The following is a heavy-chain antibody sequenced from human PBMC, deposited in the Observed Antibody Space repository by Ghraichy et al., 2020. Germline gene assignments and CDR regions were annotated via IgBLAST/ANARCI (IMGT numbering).Heavy chain of an antibody. CDR3: AKLSAYSAGYYFDY. CDR1: GFTFTSYA. CDR2: ISGSGGST. J-gene: IGHJ4*02. D-gene: IGHD6-13*01. Sequence: LSLTCAASGFTFTSYAMSWVRQAPGKGLEWVSTISGSGGSTYYADSVKGRFTISRDNSKNTLYLQMNSLRAEDTAVYYCAKLSAYSAGYYFDYWGQGTLVTVSS. V-gene: IGHV3-23*01.